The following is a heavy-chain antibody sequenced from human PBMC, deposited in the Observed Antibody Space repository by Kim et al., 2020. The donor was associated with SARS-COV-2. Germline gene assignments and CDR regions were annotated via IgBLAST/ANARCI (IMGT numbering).Heavy chain of an antibody. V-gene: IGHV3-21*01. D-gene: IGHD3-9*01. J-gene: IGHJ4*02. Sequence: YADSVKGRFTISRDNAKDSLYLQMNSLRAEDTAVYYCARSSTPLTGFDYWGQGTLVTVSS. CDR3: ARSSTPLTGFDY.